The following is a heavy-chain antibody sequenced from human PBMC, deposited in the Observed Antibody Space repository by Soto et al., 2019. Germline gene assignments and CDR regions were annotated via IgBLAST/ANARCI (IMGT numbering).Heavy chain of an antibody. D-gene: IGHD3-22*01. CDR1: GYTFTSYY. CDR2: INPSGGST. J-gene: IGHJ3*02. Sequence: ASVKVSCKASGYTFTSYYIHWVRQAPGRGLEWMGIINPSGGSTSYAQKFQGRVTMTRDTSTSTVYMELSSLRSEDTAVYYCARDRTGYYDSSGLFDIWGQGTMVTVSS. V-gene: IGHV1-46*01. CDR3: ARDRTGYYDSSGLFDI.